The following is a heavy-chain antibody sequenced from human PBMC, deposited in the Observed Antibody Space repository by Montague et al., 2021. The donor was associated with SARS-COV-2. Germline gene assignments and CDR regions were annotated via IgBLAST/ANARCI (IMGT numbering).Heavy chain of an antibody. J-gene: IGHJ5*02. V-gene: IGHV3-21*01. CDR2: ISSSSSYI. Sequence: SLRLSCXASGFTFSSYSMNWVRQAPGKGLEWVSSISSSSSYIYYXDSVKGRFTISRDNAKNSLYLQMNSLRAEDTAVYYCARDDYVWGSYRYSQYNWFDPWGQGTLVTVSS. CDR3: ARDDYVWGSYRYSQYNWFDP. CDR1: GFTFSSYS. D-gene: IGHD3-16*02.